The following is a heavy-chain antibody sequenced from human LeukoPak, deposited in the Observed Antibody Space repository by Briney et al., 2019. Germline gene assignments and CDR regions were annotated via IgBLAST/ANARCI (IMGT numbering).Heavy chain of an antibody. CDR1: GFTFINSA. D-gene: IGHD1-26*01. Sequence: SVKVSCKASGFTFINSAVQWVRQARGQRLEWIGWIVVGSGNTNYAQKFQERVTITRDMSTSTAYMELSSPRSEDTAVYYCTSDPTFYSGRYCFDYWGQGTLVTVSS. CDR2: IVVGSGNT. V-gene: IGHV1-58*01. J-gene: IGHJ4*02. CDR3: TSDPTFYSGRYCFDY.